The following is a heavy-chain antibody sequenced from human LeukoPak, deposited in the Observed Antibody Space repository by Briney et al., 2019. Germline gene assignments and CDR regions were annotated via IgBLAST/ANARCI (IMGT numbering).Heavy chain of an antibody. CDR3: ARDRIVVTTNDYGMDV. CDR1: GGSFSGYY. Sequence: SETLSLTCAVYGGSFSGYYWSWIRQPPGKGLEWIGEINHSGSTNYNPSLKSRVTISVDTSKNQFSLKLSSVTAADTAVYYCARDRIVVTTNDYGMDVWGQGTTVTVSS. J-gene: IGHJ6*02. V-gene: IGHV4-34*01. D-gene: IGHD4-23*01. CDR2: INHSGST.